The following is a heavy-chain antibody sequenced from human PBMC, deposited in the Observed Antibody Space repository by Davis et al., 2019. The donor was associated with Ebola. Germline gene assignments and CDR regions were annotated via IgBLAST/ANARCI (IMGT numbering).Heavy chain of an antibody. CDR1: GFTFSSYA. CDR3: AKDRTQYHNDAFDI. V-gene: IGHV3-23*01. D-gene: IGHD2-2*01. Sequence: GESLKISCAASGFTFSSYAMSWVRQAPGKGLEWVSAISGSGGSTYYADSVKGRFTISRDNSKNTLYLQMNSLRAEDTAVYYCAKDRTQYHNDAFDIWGQGTMVTVSS. J-gene: IGHJ3*02. CDR2: ISGSGGST.